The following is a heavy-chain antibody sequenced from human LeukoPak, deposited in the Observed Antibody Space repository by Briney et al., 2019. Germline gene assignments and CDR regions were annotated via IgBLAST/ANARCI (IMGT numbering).Heavy chain of an antibody. CDR1: GYTFTSYA. V-gene: IGHV1-3*01. J-gene: IGHJ4*02. Sequence: ASVKVSCKACGYTFTSYAMHWVRQAPGQWLEWMGWINAGNGNTKYSQKFQGRVTITWDTSASTAYMELSSLRSEDTAVYYCARDDTTSSGWKFDYWGQGTLVTVSS. D-gene: IGHD6-19*01. CDR3: ARDDTTSSGWKFDY. CDR2: INAGNGNT.